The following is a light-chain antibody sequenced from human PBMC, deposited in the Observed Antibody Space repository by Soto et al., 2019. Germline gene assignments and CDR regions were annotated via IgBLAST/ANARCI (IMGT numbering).Light chain of an antibody. V-gene: IGKV3-20*01. CDR3: QQYSTYTPRT. Sequence: EIVLTQSPGTLSLSPGERATLSCRASQSVSSNFLAWYQEKLGQAPRLLIYGASKRATGIPDRFSGSGSGTDFTLTISRLEPDDFATYYCQQYSTYTPRTFGQGTKVEIK. CDR2: GAS. J-gene: IGKJ1*01. CDR1: QSVSSNF.